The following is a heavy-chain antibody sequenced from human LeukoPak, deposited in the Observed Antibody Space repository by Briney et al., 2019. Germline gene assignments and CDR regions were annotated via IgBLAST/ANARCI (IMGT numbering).Heavy chain of an antibody. CDR3: ARDAPNDAEAFLDY. D-gene: IGHD2-8*01. CDR1: GFVFSNYY. V-gene: IGHV3-11*01. Sequence: GGSLRLSCAASGFVFSNYYMSWIRQAPGEELEWVSSISSGGNSIFYADSVKGRFTISRDNSKNTLYLQMNSLRAEDTAVYYCARDAPNDAEAFLDYWGQGTLVTVSS. J-gene: IGHJ4*02. CDR2: ISSGGNSI.